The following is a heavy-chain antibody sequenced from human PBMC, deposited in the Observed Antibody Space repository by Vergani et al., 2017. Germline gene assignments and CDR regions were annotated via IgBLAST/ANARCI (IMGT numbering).Heavy chain of an antibody. J-gene: IGHJ3*02. CDR2: IYYSGST. V-gene: IGHV4-61*01. D-gene: IGHD1-26*01. CDR3: ARRWELLNAFDI. CDR1: GGSISSGSYY. Sequence: QVQLQESGPGLVKPSQTLSLTCTVSGGSISSGSYYWSWIRQPPGKGLEWIGYIYYSGSTNYNPSLKSRVTISVDTSKNQFSLKLSSVTAADTAVYYCARRWELLNAFDIWGQGTMVTVSS.